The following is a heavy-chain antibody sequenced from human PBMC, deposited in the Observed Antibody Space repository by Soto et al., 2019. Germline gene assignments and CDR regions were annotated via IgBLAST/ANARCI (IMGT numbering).Heavy chain of an antibody. V-gene: IGHV4-4*02. CDR2: IYHSGST. Sequence: PSETLSLTCAVSGGSISSSNWWSWVRQPLGKGLEWIGEIYHSGSTNYNPSLKSRVTISVDKSKNQFSLKLSSVTAADTAVYYCAKRGAYYDFWSGPGDYYYYGMDVWGQGTTVTVS. CDR3: AKRGAYYDFWSGPGDYYYYGMDV. D-gene: IGHD3-3*01. J-gene: IGHJ6*02. CDR1: GGSISSSNW.